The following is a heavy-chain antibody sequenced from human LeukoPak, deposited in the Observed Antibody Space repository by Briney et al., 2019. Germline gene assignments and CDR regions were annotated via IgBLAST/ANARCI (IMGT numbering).Heavy chain of an antibody. Sequence: GGSLRLSCAASGFTFSSYWMRWVRQAPGKGLEWVANIKQDGSEKYYVDSVKGRFTISRDNAKNSLYLQMNSLRAEDTAVYYCARGSRYFDWSYYYYYYMDVWGKGTTVTVSS. J-gene: IGHJ6*03. V-gene: IGHV3-7*01. D-gene: IGHD3-9*01. CDR1: GFTFSSYW. CDR2: IKQDGSEK. CDR3: ARGSRYFDWSYYYYYYMDV.